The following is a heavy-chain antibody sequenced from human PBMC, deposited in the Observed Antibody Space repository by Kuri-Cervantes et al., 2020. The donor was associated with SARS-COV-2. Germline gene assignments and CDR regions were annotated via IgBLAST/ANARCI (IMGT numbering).Heavy chain of an antibody. CDR1: GGSISSGDYS. CDR3: ARGPRWSIAASFDY. CDR2: INHSGST. V-gene: IGHV4-34*01. J-gene: IGHJ4*02. D-gene: IGHD6-6*01. Sequence: GSLRLSCAVSGGSISSGDYSWSWIRQPPGKGLEWIGEINHSGSTNYNPSLKSRVTISVDTSKNQFSLKLSSVTAADTAVYYCARGPRWSIAASFDYWGQGTLVTVSS.